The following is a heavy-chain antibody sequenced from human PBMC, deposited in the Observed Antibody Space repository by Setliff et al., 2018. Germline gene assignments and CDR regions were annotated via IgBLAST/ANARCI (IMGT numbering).Heavy chain of an antibody. V-gene: IGHV3-23*01. CDR3: AKGQGQYYDSSGYYGRVLDY. Sequence: PGGSLSLSCAASGFTFNAYAMSWVRQAPGKGLEWVSAITFGSLSRYYADSVKGRFTISRDNSKNTLFLEMNSLRTEDTAVYYCAKGQGQYYDSSGYYGRVLDYWGQGTLVTVSS. CDR1: GFTFNAYA. CDR2: ITFGSLSR. J-gene: IGHJ4*02. D-gene: IGHD3-22*01.